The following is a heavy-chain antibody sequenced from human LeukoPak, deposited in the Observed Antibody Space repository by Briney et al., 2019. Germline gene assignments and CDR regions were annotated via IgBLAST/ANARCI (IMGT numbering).Heavy chain of an antibody. Sequence: GGSLRLSCAASGFTFSSYGMHWVRQAPGKGLEWVALISYDGSNEYYADSVRGRFTISRDNSKFTLYMQMNSLRAEDTAVYYCARVRAGYCTSTSCYTGMDAWGQGTTVTVSS. J-gene: IGHJ6*02. CDR3: ARVRAGYCTSTSCYTGMDA. CDR2: ISYDGSNE. D-gene: IGHD2-2*01. V-gene: IGHV3-30*03. CDR1: GFTFSSYG.